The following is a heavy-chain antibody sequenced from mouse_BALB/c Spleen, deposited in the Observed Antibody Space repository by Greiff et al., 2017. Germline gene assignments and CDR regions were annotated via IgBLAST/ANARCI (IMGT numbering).Heavy chain of an antibody. CDR3: ARQMITAGPWFAY. J-gene: IGHJ3*01. Sequence: EVQLVESGGGLVKPGGSLKLSCAASGFTFSSYAMSWVRQTPEKRLEWVATISSGGSYTYYPDSVKGRFTISRDNAKNTLYLQMSSLRSEDTAMSDCARQMITAGPWFAYWGQGTLVTVSA. CDR1: GFTFSSYA. CDR2: ISSGGSYT. D-gene: IGHD2-4*01. V-gene: IGHV5-9-3*01.